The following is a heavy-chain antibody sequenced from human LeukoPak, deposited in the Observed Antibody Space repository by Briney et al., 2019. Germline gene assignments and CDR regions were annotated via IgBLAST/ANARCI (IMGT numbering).Heavy chain of an antibody. CDR1: GYTFTSYD. J-gene: IGHJ5*02. CDR3: ARGSELGWFSSSWYRWFDP. CDR2: MNPNSGNT. V-gene: IGHV1-8*01. Sequence: EASVKVSCKASGYTFTSYDINWVRQATGQGLEWMGWMNPNSGNTGYAQKFQGRVTMTRNTSISTAYMELSSLRSEDTAVYYCARGSELGWFSSSWYRWFDPWGQGTLVTVSS. D-gene: IGHD6-13*01.